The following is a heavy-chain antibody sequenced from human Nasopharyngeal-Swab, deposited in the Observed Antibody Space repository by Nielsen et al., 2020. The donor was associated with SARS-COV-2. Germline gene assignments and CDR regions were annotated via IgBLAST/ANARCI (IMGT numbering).Heavy chain of an antibody. J-gene: IGHJ6*02. CDR3: ARGDYYYGMDA. V-gene: IGHV4-59*01. CDR2: IYYSGST. Sequence: SETLSLTCTVSGGSISSYYWSWIRQPPGKGLEWIGYIYYSGSTNYNPSLKSRVTISVDTSKNQFSLKLSSVTAADTAVYYCARGDYYYGMDAWGQGTTVTVSS. CDR1: GGSISSYY.